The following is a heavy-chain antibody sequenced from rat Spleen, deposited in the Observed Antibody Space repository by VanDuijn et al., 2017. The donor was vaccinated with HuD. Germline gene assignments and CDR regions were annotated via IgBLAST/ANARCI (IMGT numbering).Heavy chain of an antibody. V-gene: IGHV5-29*01. CDR3: TRRGYLSDWYFDF. CDR1: GFTFNDYY. J-gene: IGHJ1*01. D-gene: IGHD4-4*01. Sequence: EVQLVESDGGLVQPGRSLKLSCAASGFTFNDYYMAWVRQAPTKGLEWVATINYDGSSTNYRDSVKGRFTISRDNARSTLNLHMDSLRSEDTAIYYCTRRGYLSDWYFDFWGPGTMVTVSS. CDR2: INYDGSST.